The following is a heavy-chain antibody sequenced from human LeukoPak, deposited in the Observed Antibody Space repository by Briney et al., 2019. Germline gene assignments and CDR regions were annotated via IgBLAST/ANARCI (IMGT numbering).Heavy chain of an antibody. D-gene: IGHD6-13*01. J-gene: IGHJ4*02. V-gene: IGHV3-48*04. Sequence: PGGSLRLSCAASGFTFKTYGLNWVRQSPGQGLQWVSGISGSGGTTYYADSVKGRFTIARDNAKNSLYLQMNSLRAEDTAVYYCARFIAAPYYFDYWGRGTLVTVSS. CDR3: ARFIAAPYYFDY. CDR2: ISGSGGTT. CDR1: GFTFKTYG.